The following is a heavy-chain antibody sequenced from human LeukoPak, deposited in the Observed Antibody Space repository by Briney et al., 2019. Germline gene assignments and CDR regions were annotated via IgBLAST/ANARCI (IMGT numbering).Heavy chain of an antibody. D-gene: IGHD3-22*01. CDR1: GYTFTGYY. CDR3: ARDPLGGYPTYGMDV. V-gene: IGHV1-2*04. J-gene: IGHJ6*02. CDR2: INPNSGGT. Sequence: ASVKVSCKASGYTFTGYYMHWVRQAPGQGLEWMGWINPNSGGTNYAQKFQGWVTMTRDTSISTAYMELSRLRSDDTAVYYCARDPLGGYPTYGMDVWGQGTTVTVSS.